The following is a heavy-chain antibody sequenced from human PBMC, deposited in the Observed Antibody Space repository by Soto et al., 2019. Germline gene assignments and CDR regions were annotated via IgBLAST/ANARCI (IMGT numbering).Heavy chain of an antibody. V-gene: IGHV1-69*02. CDR1: GGTFSSYT. CDR2: IIPILGIA. CDR3: ARVVYSSHGYSSSPSQYYCMDG. D-gene: IGHD6-6*01. Sequence: QVQLVQSGAEVKKPGSSVKVSCKASGGTFSSYTISWVRQAPGQGLEWMGRIIPILGIANYAQKFQGRVTITADKSTSTAYMELSSLRSDETAVYYCARVVYSSHGYSSSPSQYYCMDGWGKGRKVSVSS. J-gene: IGHJ6*03.